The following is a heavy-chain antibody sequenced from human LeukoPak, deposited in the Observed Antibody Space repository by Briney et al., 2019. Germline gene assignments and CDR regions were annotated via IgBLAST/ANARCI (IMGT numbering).Heavy chain of an antibody. J-gene: IGHJ4*02. Sequence: GGSLRLSCAASGFTVSSNFMTWVRQAPGKGLEWVSVIYSGGSTYYAVYVKGRFTISRDNSKNTLYLQMNSLRAEDTAVYYCARDNPNSSGYCWGQGTLVSVSS. CDR3: ARDNPNSSGYC. V-gene: IGHV3-66*01. CDR1: GFTVSSNF. D-gene: IGHD6-19*01. CDR2: IYSGGST.